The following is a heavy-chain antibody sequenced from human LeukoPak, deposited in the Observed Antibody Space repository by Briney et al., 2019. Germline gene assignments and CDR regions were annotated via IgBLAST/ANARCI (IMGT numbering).Heavy chain of an antibody. Sequence: PSETLSLTCTVSGGSISSSRYYWGWIRQPPGKGLEWIGSIHSSGSTYYNPFLKSRVTVSVDTSENQFSLKLSSVAAADTAVYFCVRTRLSDHIVPAAERADDACDMWGQGTMVTVSS. J-gene: IGHJ3*02. CDR3: VRTRLSDHIVPAAERADDACDM. CDR1: GGSISSSRYY. CDR2: IHSSGST. V-gene: IGHV4-39*07. D-gene: IGHD2-2*01.